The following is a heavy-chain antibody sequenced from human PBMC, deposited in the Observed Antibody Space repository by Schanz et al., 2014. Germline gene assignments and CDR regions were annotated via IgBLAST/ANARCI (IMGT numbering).Heavy chain of an antibody. CDR3: AKDGAGGAGGDSADEGMEV. V-gene: IGHV3-23*01. CDR2: ISGGGGTP. CDR1: GFNFSDYA. Sequence: EVHLLESGGGLVPPGGSLRLSCAASGFNFSDYAMCWVRQAPGKGLEWVSAISGGGGTPYYTDSVKGRVTISRDNSKSTVNLQMNRLRAEETAVDYCAKDGAGGAGGDSADEGMEVWGQGTTVTVSS. J-gene: IGHJ6*02. D-gene: IGHD2-21*01.